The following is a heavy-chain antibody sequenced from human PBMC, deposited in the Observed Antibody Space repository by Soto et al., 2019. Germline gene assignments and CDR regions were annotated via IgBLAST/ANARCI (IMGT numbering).Heavy chain of an antibody. D-gene: IGHD2-2*01. CDR2: IYSNGIT. CDR1: GGSISNYN. V-gene: IGHV4-4*07. J-gene: IGHJ3*02. Sequence: QVQLQESGPGLVRPSETLSLTCTVSGGSISNYNWNWIRQSAGKGLEWIGRIYSNGITYYSPSLKSRVTMSVDTINNQISLKLGSVTAADTAMYYCARERTYQLSGDDALDIWGLGTMVTVSS. CDR3: ARERTYQLSGDDALDI.